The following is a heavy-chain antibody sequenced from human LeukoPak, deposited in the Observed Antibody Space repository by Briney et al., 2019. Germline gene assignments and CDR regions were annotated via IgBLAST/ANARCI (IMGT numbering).Heavy chain of an antibody. V-gene: IGHV1-8*01. J-gene: IGHJ6*02. CDR2: MNPNSGNT. Sequence: GASVKVSCKASGYTFTSYDINWVRQATGQGLEWMGWMNPNSGNTGYAQKFQGRVTMTRNTSISTAYMELSSLRSEDTAVYYCARGRHSNSWYYYYYGMDVWGQGTTVTVSS. D-gene: IGHD6-13*01. CDR1: GYTFTSYD. CDR3: ARGRHSNSWYYYYYGMDV.